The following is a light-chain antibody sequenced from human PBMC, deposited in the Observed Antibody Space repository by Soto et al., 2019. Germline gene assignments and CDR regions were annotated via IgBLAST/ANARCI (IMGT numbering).Light chain of an antibody. Sequence: DIQMTQSPSTLSASVGDRVTITCRASQSISSWLAWYQQKPGKAPKLLIYDASSLESVVPSRFSGSGSGTEFTLTISSLQPDDFATYYCQQYNIYSRTFGQGTKVEIK. J-gene: IGKJ1*01. CDR3: QQYNIYSRT. CDR2: DAS. CDR1: QSISSW. V-gene: IGKV1-5*01.